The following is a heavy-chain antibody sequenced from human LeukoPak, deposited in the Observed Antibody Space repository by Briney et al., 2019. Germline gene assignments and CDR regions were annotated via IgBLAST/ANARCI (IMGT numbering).Heavy chain of an antibody. Sequence: ASVRVSCKASGYTFTGYYMHWVRQAPGQGLEWMGWINPNSGGTNYAQKFQGRVTMTRDTSISTAYMELSRLRSDDTAVYYCAREGRGVYCSGGSCYSEGTLDPWGQGTLVTVSS. CDR2: INPNSGGT. V-gene: IGHV1-2*02. CDR3: AREGRGVYCSGGSCYSEGTLDP. CDR1: GYTFTGYY. D-gene: IGHD2-15*01. J-gene: IGHJ5*02.